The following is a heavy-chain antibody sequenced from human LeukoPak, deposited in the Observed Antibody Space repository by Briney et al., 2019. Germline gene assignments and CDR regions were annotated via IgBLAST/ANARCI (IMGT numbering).Heavy chain of an antibody. J-gene: IGHJ4*02. V-gene: IGHV4-4*07. D-gene: IGHD5-18*01. CDR1: GGSMSSYY. CDR3: AGGGTPMVYYFDN. CDR2: IYTSGST. Sequence: PSETLSLTCTVSGGSMSSYYWSWIRQPAGKGLEWIGRIYTSGSTSYNPSLKSRVTMSVDTSENQFSLQLSSVTAADTAVYYCAGGGTPMVYYFDNWGQGTLVTVSS.